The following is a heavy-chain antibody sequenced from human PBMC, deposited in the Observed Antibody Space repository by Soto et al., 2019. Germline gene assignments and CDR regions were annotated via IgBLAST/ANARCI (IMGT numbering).Heavy chain of an antibody. J-gene: IGHJ6*02. CDR3: AGEVGSGGWYYYYFGMDA. D-gene: IGHD6-19*01. CDR1: GLTVRSNY. CDR2: IFSGGST. Sequence: EVQLVETGGGLIQPGGSLRLSCAASGLTVRSNYMSWVRHAPGKGLEWVSLIFSGGSTYYADSVKGRFTISRDNSKNMVYLQMNSLRAENPAVYYCAGEVGSGGWYYYYFGMDAWGQGTTVTVSS. V-gene: IGHV3-53*02.